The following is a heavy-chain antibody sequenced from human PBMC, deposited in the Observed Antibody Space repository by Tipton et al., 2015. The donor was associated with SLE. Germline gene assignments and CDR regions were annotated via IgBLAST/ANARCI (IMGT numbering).Heavy chain of an antibody. D-gene: IGHD6-19*01. Sequence: SLRLSCAASGFTFSDYYMSWIRQAPGKGLEWVSYISSSSSYTNYADSVKGRFTISRDNAKNSLYLQMNSLRAEDTAVYYCARAWGSGWIVFDYWGQGTLVTVSS. CDR1: GFTFSDYY. CDR3: ARAWGSGWIVFDY. J-gene: IGHJ4*02. CDR2: ISSSSSYT. V-gene: IGHV3-11*05.